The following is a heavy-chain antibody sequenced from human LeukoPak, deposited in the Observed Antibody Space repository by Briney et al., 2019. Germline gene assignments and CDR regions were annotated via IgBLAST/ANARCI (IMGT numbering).Heavy chain of an antibody. CDR3: ARGSVGTPPPFDY. D-gene: IGHD2-15*01. V-gene: IGHV3-30-3*01. Sequence: GGSLRLSCVGSGLSLSKSHMHWVRQAPGKRLEWVALISYDGSSEYYADSVKGRFTISRDSSTLYLQMNSLRTEDTAVYYCARGSVGTPPPFDYWGQGTLVTVSS. CDR1: GLSLSKSH. CDR2: ISYDGSSE. J-gene: IGHJ4*02.